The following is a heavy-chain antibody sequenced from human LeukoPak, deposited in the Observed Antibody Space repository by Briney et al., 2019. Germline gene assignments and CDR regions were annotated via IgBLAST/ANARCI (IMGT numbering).Heavy chain of an antibody. CDR1: GFTFSDYY. CDR2: ISSTAITI. D-gene: IGHD4-23*01. V-gene: IGHV3-11*01. CDR3: ARGRDYAGIAAMYDH. Sequence: PGGSLRLSCAASGFTFSDYYMSWIRQAPGKGLERVSYISSTAITINYADSVKGRFHISRDNVKNLLYLQMNSLRADDTAVYYCARGRDYAGIAAMYDHWGQGMLVTVSS. J-gene: IGHJ4*02.